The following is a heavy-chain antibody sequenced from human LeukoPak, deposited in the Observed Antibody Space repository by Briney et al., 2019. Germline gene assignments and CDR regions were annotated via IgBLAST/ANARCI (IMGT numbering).Heavy chain of an antibody. Sequence: GGSLRLSCAASGFTFRSHGMNWVRQTPGKGLEWISYICSTCNTIYYSASVRGRFTISRDNAMDVLYLQMNSLRVEDTAVYYCARGPGYGHFFDYWGQGTLVTVSS. D-gene: IGHD4-17*01. V-gene: IGHV3-48*01. J-gene: IGHJ4*02. CDR2: ICSTCNTI. CDR1: GFTFRSHG. CDR3: ARGPGYGHFFDY.